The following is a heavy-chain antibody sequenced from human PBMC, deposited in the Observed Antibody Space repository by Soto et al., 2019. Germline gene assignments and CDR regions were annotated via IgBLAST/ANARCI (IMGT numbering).Heavy chain of an antibody. J-gene: IGHJ4*02. CDR3: ARHTWCGGDCYTNPFDY. Sequence: PGESLKISCKGSGYSFTSYWIGWVRQMPGKGLEWMGIIYPGDSDTRYSPSFQGQVTISADKSISTAYLQWSSLKASDTAMYYCARHTWCGGDCYTNPFDYWGQGTLVTVSS. CDR2: IYPGDSDT. CDR1: GYSFTSYW. D-gene: IGHD2-21*02. V-gene: IGHV5-51*01.